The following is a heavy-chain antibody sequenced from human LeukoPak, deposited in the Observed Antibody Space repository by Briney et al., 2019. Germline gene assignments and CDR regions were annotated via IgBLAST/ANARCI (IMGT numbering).Heavy chain of an antibody. CDR3: AKGVYGSGSYFLYYYGMDV. CDR1: GFTFSSYA. V-gene: IGHV3-23*01. Sequence: PGGSLRLSCAASGFTFSSYAMSWVRQAPGKGLEWVSAISGSGGSTYYADSVKGRFTISRDNSKNTLYLQMNSLRAEDTAVYYCAKGVYGSGSYFLYYYGMDVWGQGTTVTVSS. J-gene: IGHJ6*02. CDR2: ISGSGGST. D-gene: IGHD3-10*01.